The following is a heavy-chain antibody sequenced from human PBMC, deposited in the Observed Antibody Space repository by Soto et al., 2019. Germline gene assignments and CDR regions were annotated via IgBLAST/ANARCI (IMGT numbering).Heavy chain of an antibody. J-gene: IGHJ4*02. CDR1: GFAVINST. CDR2: IYSGGST. V-gene: IGHV3-53*01. CDR3: ARAHNWNDAYFDY. Sequence: PVESLRQSFRTTGFAVINSTLSCVCQTPEKGLEWFSIIYSGGSTYYADSVEGRFTISRDNSMNTVYLQMNSLRAEDTAVYYCARAHNWNDAYFDYWGQGT. D-gene: IGHD1-1*01.